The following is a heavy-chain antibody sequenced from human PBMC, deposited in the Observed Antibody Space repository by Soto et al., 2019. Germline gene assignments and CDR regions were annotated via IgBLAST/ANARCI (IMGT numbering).Heavy chain of an antibody. Sequence: SDTLSLTCAVSGGSISSSFWWSWVRQPPGKGLEWIAEIYHRGSTNYNPSLKSRVTISVDTSKNQLSLKLSSVTAADTAVYYCARRGAARDWFDPWGQGTLVTVS. D-gene: IGHD6-6*01. J-gene: IGHJ5*02. CDR1: GGSISSSFW. CDR3: ARRGAARDWFDP. CDR2: IYHRGST. V-gene: IGHV4-4*02.